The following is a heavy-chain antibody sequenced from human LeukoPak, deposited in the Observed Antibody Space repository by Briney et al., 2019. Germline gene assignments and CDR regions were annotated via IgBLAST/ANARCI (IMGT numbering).Heavy chain of an antibody. CDR1: GFTFNNFG. D-gene: IGHD4-23*01. CDR3: AKDLHGGYSSDY. CDR2: IGYEGVHK. Sequence: PGGSLRLSCAASGFTFNNFGMYWVRQAPGKGLEWVSFIGYEGVHKYYADSVKGRFTISKDNSKATLYLQMNSLRPEDTAVYYCAKDLHGGYSSDYWGQGTLVTVSS. J-gene: IGHJ4*02. V-gene: IGHV3-30*02.